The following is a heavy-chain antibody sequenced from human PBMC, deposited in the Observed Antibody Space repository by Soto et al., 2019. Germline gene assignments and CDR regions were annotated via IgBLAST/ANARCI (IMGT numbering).Heavy chain of an antibody. J-gene: IGHJ5*02. V-gene: IGHV1-18*01. CDR1: GYTFTNYD. Sequence: QVQLVQSGAEVKKPGASVKVSCKTSGYTFTNYDINWVRQAPGQGLEWMGWISGYNGNTNYAQKLQDRVTMTTDTSTSTADMELRGLRPADTAVYYCARGIGTSCFDPWGQGTLVTVSS. CDR2: ISGYNGNT. CDR3: ARGIGTSCFDP. D-gene: IGHD3-16*02.